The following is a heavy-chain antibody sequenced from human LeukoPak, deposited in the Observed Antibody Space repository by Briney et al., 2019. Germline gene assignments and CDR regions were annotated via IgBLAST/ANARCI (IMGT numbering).Heavy chain of an antibody. CDR2: TIPILGIA. D-gene: IGHD6-13*01. CDR1: GGTFSSYA. Sequence: SVKVSCKASGGTFSSYAISWVRQAPGQGLEWMGRTIPILGIANYAQKFQGRVTITADKSTSTAYMELSSLRSEDTAVYYCARDRLRDVAAEYYFDYWGQGTLVTVSS. J-gene: IGHJ4*02. CDR3: ARDRLRDVAAEYYFDY. V-gene: IGHV1-69*04.